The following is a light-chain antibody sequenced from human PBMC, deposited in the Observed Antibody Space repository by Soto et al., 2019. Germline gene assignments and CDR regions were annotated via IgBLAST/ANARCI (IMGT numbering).Light chain of an antibody. V-gene: IGLV1-44*01. CDR1: SSNIGSNT. J-gene: IGLJ2*01. Sequence: QSVLTQPPSASGTPGQRVTISCSGSSSNIGSNTVNWYQQLPGTAPKLLIYSNNQRPSGVPARFCGSKSGTSASLAISGRQSGDEADYYCAAWYDSLNGVVFGGGSQRTVL. CDR3: AAWYDSLNGVV. CDR2: SNN.